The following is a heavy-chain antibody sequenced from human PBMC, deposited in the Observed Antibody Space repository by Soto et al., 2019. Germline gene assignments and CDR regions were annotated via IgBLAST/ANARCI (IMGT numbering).Heavy chain of an antibody. CDR1: GFTFDDYA. CDR3: GKGLSIAAIDY. J-gene: IGHJ4*02. Sequence: EVQLVESGGGLVQPGRSLRLSCTASGFTFDDYALHWVRQAPGKGLEWVSGITWNSDRVDYADSVKGRFTISRDNARNSLYQKMNSLRAEDTALYFCGKGLSIAAIDYWGQGTLVTVPS. D-gene: IGHD6-13*01. V-gene: IGHV3-9*01. CDR2: ITWNSDRV.